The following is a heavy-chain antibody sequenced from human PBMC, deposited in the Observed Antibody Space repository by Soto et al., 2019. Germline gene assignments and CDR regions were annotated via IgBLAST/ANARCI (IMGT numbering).Heavy chain of an antibody. V-gene: IGHV3-33*01. Sequence: QLQLVESGGGVVQPGRSLRISCSASGFSLSNYVMHWVRQAPGKGPEWVAVMWYDGTNIYYADSVKGRFTISRDNSKDTLFLQMNNLRAEDTAVYYCARGYSSAWSEDEAVFDYWGQETLVTVS. CDR1: GFSLSNYV. CDR3: ARGYSSAWSEDEAVFDY. D-gene: IGHD6-19*01. J-gene: IGHJ4*02. CDR2: MWYDGTNI.